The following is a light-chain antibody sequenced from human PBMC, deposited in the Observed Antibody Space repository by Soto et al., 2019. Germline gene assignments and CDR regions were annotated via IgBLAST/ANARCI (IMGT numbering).Light chain of an antibody. J-gene: IGKJ3*01. CDR2: GAS. V-gene: IGKV1-27*01. Sequence: DIQMTQSPSSLSASVGDRVTITCRASQDIRNYIAWYQQKPGKVPKLLIYGASSLQSGVPSRFSGSGSGTDFTLTISSLQPEDVASYYCQKYNSAPLLFGPGTKVDIK. CDR1: QDIRNY. CDR3: QKYNSAPLL.